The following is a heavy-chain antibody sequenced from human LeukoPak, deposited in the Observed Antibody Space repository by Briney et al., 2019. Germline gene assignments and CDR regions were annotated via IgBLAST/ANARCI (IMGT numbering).Heavy chain of an antibody. CDR3: ARDLMIRAPSFTDDEWFDP. D-gene: IGHD3-22*01. J-gene: IGHJ5*02. CDR1: GYTFTSYG. CDR2: ISAYNGNT. V-gene: IGHV1-18*01. Sequence: ASVKVSCKASGYTFTSYGISWVRQAPGQGLEGMGWISAYNGNTNYAQKLQGRVTMTTDTSTSPAYMELRSLRSDDTAVYYCARDLMIRAPSFTDDEWFDPWGQGTLVTVSS.